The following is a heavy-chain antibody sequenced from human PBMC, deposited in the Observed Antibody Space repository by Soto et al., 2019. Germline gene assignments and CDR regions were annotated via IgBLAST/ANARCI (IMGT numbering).Heavy chain of an antibody. CDR2: INPSGGSA. Sequence: ASVKVSCKASGYTFTSYYMHWVRQAPGQGLEWMGIINPSGGSASYAQKFQGRVTMSRDTSASTVYMEMSSLRAEDTAVYYCARDDRTDAFDIWGQGTMVTVSS. J-gene: IGHJ3*02. CDR3: ARDDRTDAFDI. V-gene: IGHV1-46*01. CDR1: GYTFTSYY.